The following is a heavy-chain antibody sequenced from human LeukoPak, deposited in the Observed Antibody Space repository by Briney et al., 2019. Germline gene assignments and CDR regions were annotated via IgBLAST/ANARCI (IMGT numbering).Heavy chain of an antibody. CDR2: IKEDGIDK. CDR3: ARGTTLGD. Sequence: GGPLRLFCSASGLPLSMYRKSWVRQAPGKGLEWVANIKEDGIDKYYVDSVKGRFTISRDNAKNSLYLQMNSLRAEDTAVYYCARGTTLGDWGPGTVITVSS. V-gene: IGHV3-7*01. D-gene: IGHD1-1*01. CDR1: GLPLSMYR. J-gene: IGHJ4*02.